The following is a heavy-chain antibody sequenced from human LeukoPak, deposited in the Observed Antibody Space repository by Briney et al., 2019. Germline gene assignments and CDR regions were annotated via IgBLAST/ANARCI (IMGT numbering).Heavy chain of an antibody. V-gene: IGHV4-59*01. CDR3: AKAAIVAADPNFDY. CDR1: GGAMSRYY. D-gene: IGHD6-13*01. Sequence: SETLSHPCTVSGGAMSRYYWSWIRQPPGKGLEWIGYIYYSGSTNYNPSLKSRVTISVDTSKNQLSLKLSSVTAADTAVYYCAKAAIVAADPNFDYWGQGTLVTVSS. J-gene: IGHJ4*02. CDR2: IYYSGST.